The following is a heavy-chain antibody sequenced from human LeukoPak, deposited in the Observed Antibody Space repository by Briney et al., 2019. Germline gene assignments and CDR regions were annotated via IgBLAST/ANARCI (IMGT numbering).Heavy chain of an antibody. CDR2: IYYSGST. V-gene: IGHV4-39*07. CDR3: ARNSYASSGYYLDDFYFDF. Sequence: NSSETLSLTCTVSGASIISDTYYWGWIRQPPGKGLEWIGSIYYSGSTYYSPSLKSRVTMSVDTSTNQFSLQLISVTAADTALYYCARNSYASSGYYLDDFYFDFWGQGTLVTVSS. J-gene: IGHJ4*02. CDR1: GASIISDTYY. D-gene: IGHD3-22*01.